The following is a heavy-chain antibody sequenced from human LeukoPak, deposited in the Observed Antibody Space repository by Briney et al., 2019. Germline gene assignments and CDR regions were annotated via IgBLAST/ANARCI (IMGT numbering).Heavy chain of an antibody. V-gene: IGHV3-30*18. CDR2: ISYDGSNK. CDR1: GFTFSSYG. D-gene: IGHD2-2*01. CDR3: AKNLNLVVVPAACPDY. J-gene: IGHJ4*02. Sequence: GGSLRLSCTASGFTFSSYGMHWVRQAPAKGLEWVAVISYDGSNKYYADSVKGRFTISRDNSKNTLYLQMNSLRAEDTAVYYCAKNLNLVVVPAACPDYWGQGTLVTVSS.